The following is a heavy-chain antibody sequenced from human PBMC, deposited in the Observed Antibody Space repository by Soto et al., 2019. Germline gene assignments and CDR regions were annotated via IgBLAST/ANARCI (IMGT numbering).Heavy chain of an antibody. CDR2: ISHSGEST. J-gene: IGHJ4*02. CDR3: SKDGWEN. CDR1: GFTFSGYT. D-gene: IGHD6-19*01. Sequence: EVQLLESGGGLAQPGGSLRLSCAASGFTFSGYTMAWVRQAPGKGLEWVSTISHSGESTYYAESVKGRFTISRDNSKNTLYLQKNSLRGEDTAVYFCSKDGWENWGQGTLVTVAS. V-gene: IGHV3-23*01.